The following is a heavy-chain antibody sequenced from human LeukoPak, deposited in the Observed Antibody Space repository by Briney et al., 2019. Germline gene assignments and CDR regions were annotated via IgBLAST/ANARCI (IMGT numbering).Heavy chain of an antibody. CDR3: ARGSGSGYYYPFDY. J-gene: IGHJ4*02. CDR2: FDPEDGET. D-gene: IGHD3-22*01. CDR1: GGTFSSYA. V-gene: IGHV1-24*01. Sequence: ASVKVSCKASGGTFSSYAISWVRQAPGQGLEWMGGFDPEDGETIYAQKFQGRVTMTEGTSTDTAYMELSSLRSEDTAVYYCARGSGSGYYYPFDYWGQGTLVTVSS.